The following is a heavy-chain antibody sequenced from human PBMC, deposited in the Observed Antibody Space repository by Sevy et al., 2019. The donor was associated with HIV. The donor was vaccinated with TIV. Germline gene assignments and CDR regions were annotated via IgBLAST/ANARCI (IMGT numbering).Heavy chain of an antibody. CDR1: GFTFSTYW. D-gene: IGHD3-22*01. CDR2: IEQDGSEK. V-gene: IGHV3-7*01. CDR3: GSSSTGYYFDY. Sequence: GGSLRLSCAASGFTFSTYWMTWVRQAPGKGLEWVANIEQDGSEKYYVDSVKGRFTISRNNAKNSLYLQMSSLRAEDTAVYYCGSSSTGYYFDYWGQGTLVTVSS. J-gene: IGHJ4*02.